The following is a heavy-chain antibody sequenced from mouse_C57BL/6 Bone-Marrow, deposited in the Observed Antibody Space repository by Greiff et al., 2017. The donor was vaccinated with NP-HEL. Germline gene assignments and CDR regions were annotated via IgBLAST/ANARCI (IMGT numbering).Heavy chain of an antibody. CDR1: GFSFTDYY. CDR3: ARYSNYLDY. CDR2: IRNKANGYTT. J-gene: IGHJ2*01. Sequence: EVHLVESGGGLVQPGGSLSLSCAASGFSFTDYYMSWVRQPPGKALEWLGFIRNKANGYTTEYSASVKGRFTISRDNSQSILYLQMNALRAEDSATYYCARYSNYLDYWGQGTTLTVSS. V-gene: IGHV7-3*01.